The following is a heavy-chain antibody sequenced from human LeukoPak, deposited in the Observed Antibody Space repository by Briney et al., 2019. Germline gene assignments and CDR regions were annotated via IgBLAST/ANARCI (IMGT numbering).Heavy chain of an antibody. V-gene: IGHV4-59*01. CDR2: IYYSGST. J-gene: IGHJ4*02. CDR1: GGSISSDY. D-gene: IGHD2-15*01. Sequence: PSETLSLTCTVSGGSISSDYWSWIRQPPGKGLEWIGYIYYSGSTNYNPSFKSRITISVDTSRNQFSLQLSSVTAADTAVYYCARIHRYCSGGACYVLDNWGQGTLVAVSS. CDR3: ARIHRYCSGGACYVLDN.